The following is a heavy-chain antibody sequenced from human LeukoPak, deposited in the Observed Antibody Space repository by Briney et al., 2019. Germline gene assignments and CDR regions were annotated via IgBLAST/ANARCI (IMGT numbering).Heavy chain of an antibody. CDR3: ARFGATVTTVDY. J-gene: IGHJ4*02. CDR2: IYYSGST. D-gene: IGHD4-17*01. CDR1: GGSLSSGGYY. Sequence: PSETLSLTCTVSGGSLSSGGYYWSWIRQHPGKGLEWIGYIYYSGSTYYNPSLKSRVTISVDTSKNQFSLKLSSVTAADTAVYYCARFGATVTTVDYWGQGTLVTVSS. V-gene: IGHV4-31*03.